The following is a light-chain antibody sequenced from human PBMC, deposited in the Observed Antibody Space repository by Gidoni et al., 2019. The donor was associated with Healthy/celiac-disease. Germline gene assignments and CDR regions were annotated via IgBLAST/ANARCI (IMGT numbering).Light chain of an antibody. J-gene: IGLJ2*01. V-gene: IGLV3-1*01. Sequence: SYELTPPPSVSVSPGQTASITCSGDKLGDKYACWYQQTPGQSPVLVIYQDSKRPSGIPERFSGSNSGNTATLTISGTQAMDEADYYCQAWDSSTHVVFGGGTKLTVL. CDR2: QDS. CDR3: QAWDSSTHVV. CDR1: KLGDKY.